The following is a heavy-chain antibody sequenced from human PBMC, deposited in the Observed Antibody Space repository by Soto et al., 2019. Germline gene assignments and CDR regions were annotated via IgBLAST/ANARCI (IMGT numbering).Heavy chain of an antibody. Sequence: EVHLLQSGGGLVHPGGSLRLSCAASGFTFSNNAMSWVRQAPGKGLEWVSGISGGGDGTYYADFVRGRFTISRDNSKKRVSLQMNSLRDEDTAVYYCAKETARVGEPGFDHWGQGTLVSVSS. CDR3: AKETARVGEPGFDH. J-gene: IGHJ4*02. V-gene: IGHV3-23*01. CDR1: GFTFSNNA. D-gene: IGHD1-26*01. CDR2: ISGGGDGT.